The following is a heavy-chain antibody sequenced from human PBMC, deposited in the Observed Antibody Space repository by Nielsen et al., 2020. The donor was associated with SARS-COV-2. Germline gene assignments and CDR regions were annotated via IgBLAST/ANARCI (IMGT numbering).Heavy chain of an antibody. D-gene: IGHD6-13*01. Sequence: GGSLRLSCAASGFTFSSYGMHWVRQAPGKGLEWVAVISYDGSNKYYADSVKGRFTISRDNSKNTLYLQMNSLRAEDTVVYYCAKSRYSSSWSHFDYWGQGTLVTVSS. J-gene: IGHJ4*02. V-gene: IGHV3-30*18. CDR2: ISYDGSNK. CDR3: AKSRYSSSWSHFDY. CDR1: GFTFSSYG.